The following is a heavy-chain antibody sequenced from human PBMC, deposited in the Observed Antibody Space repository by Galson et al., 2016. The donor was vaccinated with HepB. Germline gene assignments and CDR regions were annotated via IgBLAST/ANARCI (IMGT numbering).Heavy chain of an antibody. CDR3: AKGLSSGLRDPFDI. CDR2: ISGSGAST. CDR1: GFTLRSYA. J-gene: IGHJ3*02. Sequence: SLRLSCATSGFTLRSYAISWVRQAPGKGLGWVSGISGSGASTYYAESVKGRFTISRDNSKNTVHLQMNNLRAEDTALYYCAKGLSSGLRDPFDIWGQGTMISVSS. D-gene: IGHD3-22*01. V-gene: IGHV3-23*01.